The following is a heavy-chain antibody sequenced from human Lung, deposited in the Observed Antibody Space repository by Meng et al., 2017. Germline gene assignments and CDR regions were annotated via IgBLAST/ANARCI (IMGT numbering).Heavy chain of an antibody. CDR2: INTYNGKT. CDR3: ATRGNPYLNC. V-gene: IGHV1-18*01. J-gene: IGHJ4*02. CDR1: GYTLSSDG. Sequence: QGRPVDAGAEVKKPVASVKDSCEASGYTLSSDGFSWVRQAPGQGLEWLGWINTYNGKTDYAQKFQGRITMTTDTFTSTAYMELRNLRSDDTAVYYCATRGNPYLNCWGQGTLVTVSS.